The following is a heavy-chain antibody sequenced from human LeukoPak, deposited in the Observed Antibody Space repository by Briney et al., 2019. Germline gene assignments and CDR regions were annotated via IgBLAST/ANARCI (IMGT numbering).Heavy chain of an antibody. D-gene: IGHD1-1*01. Sequence: GGSLRLSCAASGFTVSTYDMHWVRQGPGKGLEWVSGIATTGDTNYPGSVRSRFTISRENDKNSLYLQMNNLRAGDTAVYYCARARATGTGARGYFDYWGQGTLVTVSS. CDR1: GFTVSTYD. V-gene: IGHV3-13*04. J-gene: IGHJ4*02. CDR2: IATTGDT. CDR3: ARARATGTGARGYFDY.